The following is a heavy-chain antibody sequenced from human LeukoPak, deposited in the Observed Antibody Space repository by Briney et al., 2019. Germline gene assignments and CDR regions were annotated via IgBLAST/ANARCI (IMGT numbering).Heavy chain of an antibody. V-gene: IGHV4-31*03. J-gene: IGHJ4*02. CDR1: GGSISSGGYY. CDR3: ARNARGGDFDY. CDR2: IYYSGST. Sequence: SETLSLTCTVSGGSISSGGYYWSWIRQHPGKGLEWIGYIYYSGSTYYNPSLKSRVTISVDTSKNQFSLKLSSVTAADTAAYYCARNARGGDFDYWGQGTLVTVSS. D-gene: IGHD3-10*01.